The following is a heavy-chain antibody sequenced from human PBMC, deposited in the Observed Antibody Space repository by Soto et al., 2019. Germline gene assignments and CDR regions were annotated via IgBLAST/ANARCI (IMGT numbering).Heavy chain of an antibody. V-gene: IGHV1-24*01. CDR1: GYTLTELS. Sequence: GASVKVSCKVSGYTLTELSMHWVRQAPGKGLEWMGGFDPEDGETIYAQKFQGRVTMTEDTSTDTACMELSSLRSEDTAVCYCLRWVIPEGNWFDPWGQGTLVTVSS. CDR2: FDPEDGET. CDR3: LRWVIPEGNWFDP. J-gene: IGHJ5*02. D-gene: IGHD3-22*01.